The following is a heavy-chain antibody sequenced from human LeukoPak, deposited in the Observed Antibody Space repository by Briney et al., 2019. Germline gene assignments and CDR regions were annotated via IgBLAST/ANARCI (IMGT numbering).Heavy chain of an antibody. Sequence: PGGSLRLSCTVSGFTVSSNSMSWVRQAPGKGLEGVSFIYSDNTHYSDSVKGRVTISRDNSKNTLYLQMNSLRAEDTAVYYCARRAGAYSHPYDYWGQGTLVTVSS. D-gene: IGHD4/OR15-4a*01. CDR3: ARRAGAYSHPYDY. CDR1: GFTVSSNS. J-gene: IGHJ4*02. V-gene: IGHV3-53*01. CDR2: IYSDNT.